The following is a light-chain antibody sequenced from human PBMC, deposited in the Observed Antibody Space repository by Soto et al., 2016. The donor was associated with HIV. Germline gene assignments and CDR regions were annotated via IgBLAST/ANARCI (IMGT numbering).Light chain of an antibody. Sequence: DIQMTQSPSSLSASVGDTITITCRASQTISKYLNWYQQRPGKAPKLLIYAASTLHGGVPSRFSGSGSGTDFTLTISSLQPEDFATYYCQQTDSFPFTFGPGTKVNV. CDR2: AAS. CDR1: QTISKY. J-gene: IGKJ3*01. CDR3: QQTDSFPFT. V-gene: IGKV1-39*01.